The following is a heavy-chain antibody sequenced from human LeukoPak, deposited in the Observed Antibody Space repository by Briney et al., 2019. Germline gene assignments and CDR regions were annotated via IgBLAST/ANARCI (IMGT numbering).Heavy chain of an antibody. V-gene: IGHV4-30-4*07. CDR3: ARTVNSGYDLGSWFDP. CDR2: IYYSGST. CDR1: GGSISSGGYS. Sequence: KTSQTLSLTCAVSGGSISSGGYSWSWIRQPPGKGLEWIGYIYYSGSTYYNPSLKSRVTISVDTSKNQFSLKLSSVTAADTAVYYCARTVNSGYDLGSWFDPWGQGTLVTVSS. D-gene: IGHD5-12*01. J-gene: IGHJ5*02.